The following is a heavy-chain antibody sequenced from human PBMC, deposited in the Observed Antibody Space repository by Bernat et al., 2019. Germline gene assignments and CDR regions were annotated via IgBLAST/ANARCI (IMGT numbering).Heavy chain of an antibody. D-gene: IGHD6-6*01. Sequence: EVQLVESGGGLVQPGGSLRLSCAASGFNFGGYWMTWVRQAPGKGLEWVANIKQDGSERFYVDSVKGRFTISRDNAKNSLYLQMTSLKAEDTAVYYCAKCSVAAGRSLYYHSGMDVWGQGTTVTVSS. CDR1: GFNFGGYW. V-gene: IGHV3-7*02. CDR2: IKQDGSER. J-gene: IGHJ6*02. CDR3: AKCSVAAGRSLYYHSGMDV.